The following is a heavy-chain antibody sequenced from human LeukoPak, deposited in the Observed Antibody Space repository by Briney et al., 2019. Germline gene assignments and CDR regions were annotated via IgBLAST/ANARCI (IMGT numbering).Heavy chain of an antibody. Sequence: PGGSLRLSCAVSGFIVNTYYMSWVRQAPGKGLEWVSIIYSDGSTYYADSVKGRFTISRDTSKNTLFLQMNSLRAEDTAVYYCARDRYSESLQKLVPYFDYWGQGTLVTVSS. V-gene: IGHV3-53*01. CDR1: GFIVNTYY. D-gene: IGHD6-13*01. CDR3: ARDRYSESLQKLVPYFDY. CDR2: IYSDGST. J-gene: IGHJ4*02.